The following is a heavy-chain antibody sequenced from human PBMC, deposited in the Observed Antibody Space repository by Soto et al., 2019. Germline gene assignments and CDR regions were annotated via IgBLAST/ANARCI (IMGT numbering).Heavy chain of an antibody. CDR2: TYFRSTWND. CDR3: ARELGTSWSPYYYYYSMDV. Sequence: QTLSLTCAISGGSVSTNNAAWSWIRQSPSRGLEWLGRTYFRSTWNDDHAVSLKGRITINPDTSKNQFSLQLNSVTPEDTAVYYCARELGTSWSPYYYYYSMDVWGQGTTVTVSS. J-gene: IGHJ6*03. CDR1: GGSVSTNNAA. V-gene: IGHV6-1*01. D-gene: IGHD6-13*01.